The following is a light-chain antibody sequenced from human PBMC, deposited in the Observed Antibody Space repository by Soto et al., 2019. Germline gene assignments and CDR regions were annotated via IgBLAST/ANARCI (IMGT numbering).Light chain of an antibody. V-gene: IGKV3-11*01. CDR1: QSVGTY. Sequence: DTVLTQSPGTLYLSAGERATLSCRASQSVGTYLAWYQQKPGQAPRLLIYDASNRATGIAPRFRVSGSGTDFTLTISSVETEDFAVYACQQFNNYPRTFCQGTKVDIK. CDR3: QQFNNYPRT. CDR2: DAS. J-gene: IGKJ1*01.